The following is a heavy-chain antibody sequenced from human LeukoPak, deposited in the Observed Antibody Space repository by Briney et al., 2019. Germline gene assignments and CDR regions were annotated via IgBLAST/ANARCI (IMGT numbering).Heavy chain of an antibody. V-gene: IGHV3-48*01. CDR2: IDSSSSTI. CDR1: GFPFTTYN. D-gene: IGHD3-16*02. CDR3: VRGRGISFYFDY. Sequence: PGGSLTLSCAVSGFPFTTYNMNWVRQAPGKGLEWVSYIDSSSSTIYYADSVKGRFTVSRDNAKNSLDLQMNSLRSEDTAVYYCVRGRGISFYFDYWGQGTLVTVSS. J-gene: IGHJ4*02.